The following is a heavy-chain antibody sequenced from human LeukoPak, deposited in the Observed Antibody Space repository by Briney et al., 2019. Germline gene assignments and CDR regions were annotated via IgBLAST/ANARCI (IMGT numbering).Heavy chain of an antibody. J-gene: IGHJ4*02. CDR2: ISSSSSYI. CDR3: ARLPKPDY. CDR1: GFTVSSNY. V-gene: IGHV3-21*01. Sequence: GGSLRLSCAASGFTVSSNYMSWVRQAPGKGLEWVSSISSSSSYIYYADSVKGRFTISRDNAKNSLYLQMNSLRAEDTALYYCARLPKPDYWGQGTLVTVSS.